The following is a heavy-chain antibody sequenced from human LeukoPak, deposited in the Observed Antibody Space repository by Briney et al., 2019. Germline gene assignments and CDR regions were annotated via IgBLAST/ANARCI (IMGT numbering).Heavy chain of an antibody. CDR2: ISWNSGSI. Sequence: GGSLRLSCAASGFTFDDYAMHWVRQAPGKGLEWVSGISWNSGSIGYADSVKGRFTISRDNAKNSLYLQMNSLRAEDTALYYCAKNGVTYSSFSGMDVWGQGTTVTVSS. CDR3: AKNGVTYSSFSGMDV. J-gene: IGHJ6*02. D-gene: IGHD6-19*01. V-gene: IGHV3-9*01. CDR1: GFTFDDYA.